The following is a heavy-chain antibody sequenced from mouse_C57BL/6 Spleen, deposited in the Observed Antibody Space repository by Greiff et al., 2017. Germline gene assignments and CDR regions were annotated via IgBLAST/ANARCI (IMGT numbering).Heavy chain of an antibody. J-gene: IGHJ1*03. CDR1: GFSLTSYG. V-gene: IGHV2-6-1*01. CDR2: IWSDGST. CDR3: ARHNWGYFDV. Sequence: VKLVESGPGLVAPSQSLSITCTVSGFSLTSYGVHWVRQPPGKGLEWLVVIWSDGSTTYNSALNSRLSIGKANSKSQVFLKMNRLQTDDTAMYYCARHNWGYFDVWAQGPRSPSPQ. D-gene: IGHD4-1*01.